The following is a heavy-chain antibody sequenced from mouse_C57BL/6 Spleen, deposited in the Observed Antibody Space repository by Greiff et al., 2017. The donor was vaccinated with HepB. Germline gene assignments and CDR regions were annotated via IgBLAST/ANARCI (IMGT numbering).Heavy chain of an antibody. V-gene: IGHV2-5*01. CDR1: GFSLTSYG. D-gene: IGHD1-1*01. J-gene: IGHJ4*01. Sequence: QVHVKQSGPGLVQPSQSLSITCTVSGFSLTSYGVHWVRQSPGKGLEWLGVIWRGGSTDYNAAFMSRLSITKDNSKSQVFFKMNSLQADDTAIYYCAKNYYGSSPYAMDYWGQGTSVTVSS. CDR3: AKNYYGSSPYAMDY. CDR2: IWRGGST.